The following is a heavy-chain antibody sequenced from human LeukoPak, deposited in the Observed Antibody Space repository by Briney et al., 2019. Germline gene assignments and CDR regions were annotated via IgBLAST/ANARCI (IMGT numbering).Heavy chain of an antibody. CDR1: GYTFTGYY. CDR2: INPNSGGT. CDR3: ARGASGLAGASYTRYFDY. D-gene: IGHD6-25*01. Sequence: GASVKVSCKASGYTFTGYYMHWVRQAPGQGLEWMGWINPNSGGTNYAQKFQGRVTMTRDKSISTAYMELSSLRSDDTALYYCARGASGLAGASYTRYFDYWGEGTPVTVSS. V-gene: IGHV1-2*02. J-gene: IGHJ4*02.